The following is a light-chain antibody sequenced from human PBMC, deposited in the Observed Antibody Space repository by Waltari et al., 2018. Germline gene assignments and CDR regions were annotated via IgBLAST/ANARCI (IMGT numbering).Light chain of an antibody. CDR2: EVT. J-gene: IGLJ2*01. CDR3: CSYSGDLSFGVV. CDR1: RHDVGTYDL. Sequence: QSALTQPASVSGSPGQSITISCTGTRHDVGTYDLVSWYQQHPGKAPKPIIYEVTKRPSGFSNRFSGSKSGNTASLTISGLHTEDEGDYYCCSYSGDLSFGVVFGGGTKLTVL. V-gene: IGLV2-23*02.